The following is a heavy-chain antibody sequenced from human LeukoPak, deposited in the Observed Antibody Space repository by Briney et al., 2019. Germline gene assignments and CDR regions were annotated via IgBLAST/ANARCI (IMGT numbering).Heavy chain of an antibody. CDR2: ISDSGSGGST. V-gene: IGHV3-23*01. CDR1: GFTFSSFV. Sequence: GGSLRLFCAASGFTFSSFVMRWVRQAPGKGLEWVSSISDSGSGGSTYYADSVKGRFTISRDNSKNTLYLQMNSLRAEDTAVYYCAKVHSSHRYDYYYMDVWGKGTTVTFSS. D-gene: IGHD2-15*01. J-gene: IGHJ6*03. CDR3: AKVHSSHRYDYYYMDV.